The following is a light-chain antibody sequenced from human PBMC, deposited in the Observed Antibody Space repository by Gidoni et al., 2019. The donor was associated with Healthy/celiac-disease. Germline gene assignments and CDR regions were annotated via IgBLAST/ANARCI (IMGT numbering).Light chain of an antibody. CDR1: QSISSY. CDR3: QQSYSTVT. Sequence: DIQMTQSPSSLSASVGDRVTITCRASQSISSYLNWYQQKPGKAPKLLIYAASSLQSGVPSRFSGSGSGTDFTLNISSLQPEDFATYYCQQSYSTVTFGPGTKVDIK. J-gene: IGKJ3*01. CDR2: AAS. V-gene: IGKV1-39*01.